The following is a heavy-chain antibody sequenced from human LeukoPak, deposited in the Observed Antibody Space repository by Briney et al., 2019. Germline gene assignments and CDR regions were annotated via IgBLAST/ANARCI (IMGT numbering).Heavy chain of an antibody. D-gene: IGHD2-2*01. J-gene: IGHJ4*02. Sequence: ASVEVSCKASGYTFTSYGISWVRQAPGQGLEWMGWISAYNGNTNYAQKLQGRVTMTTDTSTSTAYMELRSLRSDDTAVYYCARSRMPLWGYCSSTSCSLSDYWGQGTLVTVSS. V-gene: IGHV1-18*01. CDR3: ARSRMPLWGYCSSTSCSLSDY. CDR2: ISAYNGNT. CDR1: GYTFTSYG.